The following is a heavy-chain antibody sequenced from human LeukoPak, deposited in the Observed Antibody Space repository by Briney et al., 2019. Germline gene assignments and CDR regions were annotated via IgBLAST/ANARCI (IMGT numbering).Heavy chain of an antibody. CDR2: VKQDGNEK. CDR3: ARDTLGEGEDANYAVYYFDY. D-gene: IGHD4/OR15-4a*01. J-gene: IGHJ4*02. CDR1: GFTFSSYG. V-gene: IGHV3-7*01. Sequence: GGSLRLSCGASGFTFSSYGMHWVRQAPGKGLEWVANVKQDGNEKYYVDSVKGRFTISRDNAKNSLYLQMNSLRADDTAVYYCARDTLGEGEDANYAVYYFDYWGQGTVVTVSS.